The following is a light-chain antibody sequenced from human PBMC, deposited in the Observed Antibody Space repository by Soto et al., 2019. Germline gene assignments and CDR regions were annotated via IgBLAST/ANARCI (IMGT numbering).Light chain of an antibody. CDR2: AAS. CDR1: QSISSY. V-gene: IGKV1-39*01. Sequence: DIQMTQSPSSLSASVGARVTITCRASQSISSYLNWYQQKPGTAPKLLISAASNLQSGVPSRFSGSGSGTDLTITISSLQPEDFATYYCQQSYSTPYTFGQGTKLEIK. CDR3: QQSYSTPYT. J-gene: IGKJ2*01.